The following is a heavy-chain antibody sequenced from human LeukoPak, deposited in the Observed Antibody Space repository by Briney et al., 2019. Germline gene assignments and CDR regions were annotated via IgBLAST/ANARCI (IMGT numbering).Heavy chain of an antibody. CDR3: ARHPSVKYCSSTSCFDYYYYYGMDV. D-gene: IGHD2-2*01. CDR2: IYYSGST. Sequence: SETLSLTCTVSGGSISSSSYYWGWIRQPPGKGLEWIGSIYYSGSTYYNPSLESRVTISVDTSKNQFSLKLSSVTAADTAVYYCARHPSVKYCSSTSCFDYYYYYGMDVWGQGTTVTVSS. CDR1: GGSISSSSYY. V-gene: IGHV4-39*01. J-gene: IGHJ6*02.